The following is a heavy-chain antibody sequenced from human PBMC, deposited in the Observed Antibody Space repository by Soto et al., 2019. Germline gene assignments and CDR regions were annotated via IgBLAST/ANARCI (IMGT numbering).Heavy chain of an antibody. D-gene: IGHD3-16*01. CDR3: ARGFGSTGLDY. V-gene: IGHV6-1*01. Sequence: SQTLSLTCTISGDSVSTNSPAWNWIRQSPSRGLEWLGRTYFRSKWYNDYAVSVKSRITINSDTSKNQFSLHLVSVTPEDTAIYYCARGFGSTGLDYWGQGTLVTVSS. CDR1: GDSVSTNSPA. J-gene: IGHJ4*02. CDR2: TYFRSKWYN.